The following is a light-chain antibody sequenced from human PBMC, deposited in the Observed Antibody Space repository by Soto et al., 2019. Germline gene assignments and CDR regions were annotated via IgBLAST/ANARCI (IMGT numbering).Light chain of an antibody. CDR2: AAS. CDR1: QSISTY. CDR3: QHGNSPPLT. J-gene: IGKJ4*01. Sequence: DIQMTQSPSSLSASVGDRVTITCRASQSISTYLHWYQQKPGKAPNLLIYAASTLQSGVPSRFSGIGSGTDLPLTISILQPEDFATYSCQHGNSPPLTFGGGTKVDIK. V-gene: IGKV1-39*01.